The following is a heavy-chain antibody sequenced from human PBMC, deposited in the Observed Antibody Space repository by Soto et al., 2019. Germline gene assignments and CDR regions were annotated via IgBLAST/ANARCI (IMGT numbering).Heavy chain of an antibody. D-gene: IGHD3-22*01. V-gene: IGHV3-48*01. CDR2: ISSSSSTI. J-gene: IGHJ4*02. CDR1: GFTFSSYS. CDR3: ARSDYYYDSTRDY. Sequence: EVQLVESGGGVVQPGGSLRLSCAASGFTFSSYSMNWVRQAPGKGLEWVSYISSSSSTIYYADSGKGRFTISRDNAKNSLYLQMNSLRAEDTAVYYCARSDYYYDSTRDYWGQGTLVTVSS.